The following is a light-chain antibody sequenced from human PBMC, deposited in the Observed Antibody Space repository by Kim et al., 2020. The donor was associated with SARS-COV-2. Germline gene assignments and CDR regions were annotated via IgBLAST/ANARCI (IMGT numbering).Light chain of an antibody. Sequence: QRVTISCTGSSSNIGADYDVHWYQQVPGTAPKLLIYGNNNRPSGVPDRFSGPKSGTSASLAITGLQAEDEADYYCQSYDSSLSAVLFGGGTQLTVL. CDR1: SSNIGADYD. CDR2: GNN. V-gene: IGLV1-40*01. J-gene: IGLJ2*01. CDR3: QSYDSSLSAVL.